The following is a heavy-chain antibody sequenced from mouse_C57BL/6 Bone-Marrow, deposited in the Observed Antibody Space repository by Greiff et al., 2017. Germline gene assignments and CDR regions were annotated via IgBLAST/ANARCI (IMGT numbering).Heavy chain of an antibody. D-gene: IGHD2-1*01. CDR2: INPSTGGT. CDR1: GYSFTGYY. J-gene: IGHJ4*01. Sequence: EVQLQQSGPELVKPGASVKISCKASGYSFTGYYMNWVKQSPEKSLEWIGEINPSTGGTTYNQKFKAKATLTVDKSSSTAYMQLKSLTSEDSAVYYCAGSYYGNYDYAMDYWGQGTSVTVSS. V-gene: IGHV1-42*01. CDR3: AGSYYGNYDYAMDY.